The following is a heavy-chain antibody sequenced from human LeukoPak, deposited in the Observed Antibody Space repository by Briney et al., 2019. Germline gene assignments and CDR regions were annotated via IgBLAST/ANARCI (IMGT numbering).Heavy chain of an antibody. CDR1: GFTFSSYS. D-gene: IGHD1-26*01. Sequence: GGSLRLSYAASGFTFSSYSMNWVRQAPGKGPEWVSSISSSSSYIYYADSVKGRFTISRDNAKNSLYLQMNSLRAEDTAVYYCARDRWELSSIDYWGQGTLVTVSS. CDR2: ISSSSSYI. V-gene: IGHV3-21*01. J-gene: IGHJ4*02. CDR3: ARDRWELSSIDY.